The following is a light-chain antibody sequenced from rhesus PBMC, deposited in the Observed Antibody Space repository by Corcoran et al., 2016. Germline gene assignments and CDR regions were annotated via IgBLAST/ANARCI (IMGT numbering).Light chain of an antibody. J-gene: IGLJ1*01. CDR1: SSDIGGYSH. Sequence: QAALTQSPSVSGSPGQSVTISCTGTSSDIGGYSHVSWYQQHPGKAPKLMIYEVSKRPSGVSDRFSGSKSGNTASLTISGLQAEDEADYFCNSYTSSSAVIFGSGTRLTVL. CDR3: NSYTSSSAVI. CDR2: EVS. V-gene: IGLV2-13*02.